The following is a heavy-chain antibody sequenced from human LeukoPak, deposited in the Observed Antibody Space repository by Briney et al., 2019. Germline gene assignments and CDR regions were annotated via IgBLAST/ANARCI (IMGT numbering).Heavy chain of an antibody. CDR3: SKVLTAAGAYYYYGLDV. D-gene: IGHD6-13*01. CDR2: ISGSGCST. CDR1: VFTFRRYA. J-gene: IGHJ6*02. V-gene: IGHV3-23*01. Sequence: PGGSLSLSCAACVFTFRRYAMRWVRQAPAKGREGVSAISGSGCSTYYADSVKGPLTISREDSKNTLYLQMNSLRAEDTAVSYCSKVLTAAGAYYYYGLDVWGQGTTVTVSS.